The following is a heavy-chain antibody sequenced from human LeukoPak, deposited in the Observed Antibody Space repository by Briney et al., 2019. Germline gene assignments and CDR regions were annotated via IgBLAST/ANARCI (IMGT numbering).Heavy chain of an antibody. CDR3: ANVVGGY. J-gene: IGHJ4*02. CDR2: ITKIGGST. D-gene: IGHD2-21*01. Sequence: GGSLRLFCALSGITVTTIYVRCVRLAPGGGRECVSTITKIGGSTYYSDSVNGQFTISRDNPKDTLFLQMNRLRAGDAAVYYGANVVGGYWGQGTLVTVSS. V-gene: IGHV3-53*01. CDR1: GITVTTIY.